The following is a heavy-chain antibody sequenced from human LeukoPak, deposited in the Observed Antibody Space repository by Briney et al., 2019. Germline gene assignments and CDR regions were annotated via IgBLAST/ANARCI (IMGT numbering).Heavy chain of an antibody. V-gene: IGHV3-74*01. CDR1: GFTFSSYW. CDR3: AKGAGDSSSWYAIFDY. J-gene: IGHJ4*02. CDR2: INSDGSST. Sequence: GGSLRLSCAASGFTFSSYWMHWVRQAPGKGLVWVSRINSDGSSTSYADSVKGRFTISRDNAKNTLYLQMNSLRAEDTAVYYCAKGAGDSSSWYAIFDYWGQGTLVTVSS. D-gene: IGHD6-13*01.